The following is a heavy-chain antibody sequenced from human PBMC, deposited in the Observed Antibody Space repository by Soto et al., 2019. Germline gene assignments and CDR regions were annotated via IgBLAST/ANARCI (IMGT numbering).Heavy chain of an antibody. CDR3: ARLGGKTYYYYYDMDV. CDR1: GGSFSGYY. D-gene: IGHD2-15*01. V-gene: IGHV4-34*01. Sequence: QVQLQQWGAGLLKPSETLSLTCAVYGGSFSGYYWSWIRQPPGKGLEWIGEINHSGSTNYNPSLKSRVTISVDTSKNQFSLKLSSVTAADTAVYYCARLGGKTYYYYYDMDVWGKGTTVTVSS. CDR2: INHSGST. J-gene: IGHJ6*03.